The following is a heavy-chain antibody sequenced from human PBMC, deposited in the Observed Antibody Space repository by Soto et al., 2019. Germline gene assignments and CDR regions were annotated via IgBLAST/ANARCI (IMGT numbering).Heavy chain of an antibody. CDR1: GYTFTSYG. CDR3: ARRNPPDELGYCSGGSCLDP. CDR2: ISAYNGNT. V-gene: IGHV1-18*01. J-gene: IGHJ5*02. Sequence: ASVKVSCKASGYTFTSYGISWVRQAPGQGLEWMGWISAYNGNTNYAQKLQGRVTMTTDTSTSTAYMELRSLRSDDTAVYYCARRNPPDELGYCSGGSCLDPWGQGTLVTVSS. D-gene: IGHD2-15*01.